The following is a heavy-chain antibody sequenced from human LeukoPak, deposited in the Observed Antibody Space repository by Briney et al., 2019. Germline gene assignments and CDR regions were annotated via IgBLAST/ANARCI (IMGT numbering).Heavy chain of an antibody. J-gene: IGHJ6*03. CDR1: GGTFSSYA. D-gene: IGHD2-15*01. CDR2: IIPIFGTA. V-gene: IGHV1-69*06. CDR3: ARDCSGGSCYYRQDYYMDV. Sequence: ASVKVSRKASGGTFSSYAISWVRQAPGQGLEWMGGIIPIFGTANYAQKFQGRVTITADKSTSTAYMELSSLRSEDTAVYYCARDCSGGSCYYRQDYYMDVWGKGTTVTVSS.